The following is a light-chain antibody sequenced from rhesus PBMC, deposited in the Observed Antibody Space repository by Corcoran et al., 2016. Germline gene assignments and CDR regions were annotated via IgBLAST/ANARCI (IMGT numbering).Light chain of an antibody. Sequence: DIQMTQSPSSLSASVGDKITITCRASQNIYNYLSWYQQKPGKAPKFLMYYENNLQTGVPSRFSGSRSVTNYSLTISSLQPEDIGTYYCQQYHHAPLTFGGGTKV. CDR1: QNIYNY. CDR3: QQYHHAPLT. V-gene: IGKV1-66*01. CDR2: YEN. J-gene: IGKJ4*01.